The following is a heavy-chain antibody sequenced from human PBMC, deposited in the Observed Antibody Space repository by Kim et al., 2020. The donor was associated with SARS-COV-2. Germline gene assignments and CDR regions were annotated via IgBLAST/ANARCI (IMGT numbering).Heavy chain of an antibody. Sequence: GGSLRLSCAASGFTFSSYGMHWVRQAPGKGLEWVAVISYDGSNKYYADSVKGRFTISRDNSKNTLYLQMNSLRAEETAVYYCAKDLYSSSSGPLPMDYWG. CDR3: AKDLYSSSSGPLPMDY. V-gene: IGHV3-30*18. CDR2: ISYDGSNK. CDR1: GFTFSSYG. J-gene: IGHJ4*01. D-gene: IGHD6-6*01.